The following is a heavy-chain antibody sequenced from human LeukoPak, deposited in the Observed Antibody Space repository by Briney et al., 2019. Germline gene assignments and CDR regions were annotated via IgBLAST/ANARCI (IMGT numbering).Heavy chain of an antibody. Sequence: PSETLSLTCSVPGGSFTSYYWSWIRQPAGKGLEWIGRIHTSGSTDYNPSLKTRVTMSVDTSKNQFSLKLTSVTAADTAVYYCARELYGSGLGPLWYWGQGTLVTVSS. D-gene: IGHD6-19*01. V-gene: IGHV4-4*07. CDR2: IHTSGST. CDR1: GGSFTSYY. CDR3: ARELYGSGLGPLWY. J-gene: IGHJ4*02.